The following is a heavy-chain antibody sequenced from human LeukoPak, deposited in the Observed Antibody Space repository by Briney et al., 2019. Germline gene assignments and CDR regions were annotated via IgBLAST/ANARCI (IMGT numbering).Heavy chain of an antibody. CDR3: ATLWVATAGVDP. CDR2: ICSSGNSV. D-gene: IGHD5-12*01. V-gene: IGHV3-48*03. CDR1: GFTFSRYE. J-gene: IGHJ5*02. Sequence: PGGSLRLSCAVSGFTFSRYEMHWVRQAPGKGLEWISYICSSGNSVYYADSVKGRFTISRDNAKNSLYLQMNSLRAEDTAVYYCATLWVATAGVDPWGQGTLVTVSS.